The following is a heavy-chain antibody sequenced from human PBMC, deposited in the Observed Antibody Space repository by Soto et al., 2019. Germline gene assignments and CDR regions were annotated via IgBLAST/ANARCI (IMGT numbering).Heavy chain of an antibody. CDR2: MIPIFGTA. CDR3: ARVRFLAWLHYYYYYHMDV. V-gene: IGHV1-69*06. Sequence: QVQLVQSGAEVKKPGSSMKVSCKASVGTFSSYAISWVRQAPGQGREWMGGMIPIFGTANYAENFQGRVTSTADKSTITAYMTLSSLRSEDTAVYYCARVRFLAWLHYYYYYHMDVWGQGTTVTVS. D-gene: IGHD3-3*01. CDR1: VGTFSSYA. J-gene: IGHJ6*02.